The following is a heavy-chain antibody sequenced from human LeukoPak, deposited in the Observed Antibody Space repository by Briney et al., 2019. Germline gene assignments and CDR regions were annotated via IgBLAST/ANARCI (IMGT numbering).Heavy chain of an antibody. Sequence: PGGSLRLSCAASGFPFSTYGMHWVRQAPGKGLEWVAFIRYDGSNKSYSDSVKGRFTISRDNSKNTLHLQMNSLRVDDTAVYYCAPRVVVIAAPFDYWGQGTLVTVSS. CDR3: APRVVVIAAPFDY. CDR2: IRYDGSNK. V-gene: IGHV3-30*02. D-gene: IGHD2-21*01. CDR1: GFPFSTYG. J-gene: IGHJ4*02.